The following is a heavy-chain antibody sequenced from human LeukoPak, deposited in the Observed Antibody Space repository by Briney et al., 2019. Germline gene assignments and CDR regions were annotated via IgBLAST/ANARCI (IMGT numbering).Heavy chain of an antibody. Sequence: GGSLGLSCAASGFTFSSYAMHWVRQAPGKGLEWVAVISYDGSNKYYADSVKGRFTISRDNSKNTLYLQMNSLRAEDTAVYYCARHDLYFDYWGQGTLVTVSS. CDR3: ARHDLYFDY. CDR2: ISYDGSNK. J-gene: IGHJ4*02. CDR1: GFTFSSYA. V-gene: IGHV3-30*04.